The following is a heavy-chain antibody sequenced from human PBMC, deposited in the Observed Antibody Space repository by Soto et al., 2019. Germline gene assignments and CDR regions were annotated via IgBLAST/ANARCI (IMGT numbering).Heavy chain of an antibody. Sequence: QVRLQESGPGLVKPSETLSLTCAVSGGSISSYYWSWIRQPPGRGLEWIGDIYYSGNTNYNPSLKSRVTIAVDRCKSQFSLEVKSVTAADTAVYYCARALSYHDVSTGLGWVFYFDYWGQGALVTVPS. CDR2: IYYSGNT. D-gene: IGHD3-9*01. CDR1: GGSISSYY. J-gene: IGHJ4*02. V-gene: IGHV4-59*01. CDR3: ARALSYHDVSTGLGWVFYFDY.